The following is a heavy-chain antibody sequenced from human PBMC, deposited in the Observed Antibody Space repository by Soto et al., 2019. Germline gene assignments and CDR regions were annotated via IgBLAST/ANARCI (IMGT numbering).Heavy chain of an antibody. J-gene: IGHJ5*02. CDR1: AYTFTSYG. Sequence: SVKVSCKASAYTFTSYGISWVRQAPGQGLEWMGWISAYNGNTNYAQKLQGRVTMTTDTSTSTAYMELRSLRSDDTAVYYCAREGIAEAGTWFNWFDPWGQGTLVTVSS. CDR3: AREGIAEAGTWFNWFDP. D-gene: IGHD6-13*01. CDR2: ISAYNGNT. V-gene: IGHV1-18*01.